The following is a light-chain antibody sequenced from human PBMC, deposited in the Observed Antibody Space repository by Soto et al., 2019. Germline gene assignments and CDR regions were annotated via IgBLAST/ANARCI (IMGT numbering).Light chain of an antibody. Sequence: DIQMTQSPSTLSASVGDRVTITCRASQSISSWLAWYQQKPGKAPKLLIYDASSLESGAPSRFSGSGSGTEFTLTISSLQPDASATYYCQQSYRTPHTFGQGTKLETK. CDR2: DAS. J-gene: IGKJ2*01. CDR1: QSISSW. CDR3: QQSYRTPHT. V-gene: IGKV1-5*01.